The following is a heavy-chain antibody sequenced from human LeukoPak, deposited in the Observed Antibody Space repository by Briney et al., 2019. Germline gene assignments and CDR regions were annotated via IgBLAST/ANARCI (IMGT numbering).Heavy chain of an antibody. CDR1: GYSITSGYY. CDR3: ARDPVAPYGDYVGGSSP. V-gene: IGHV4-38-2*02. Sequence: KSSETLSLTCTVSGYSITSGYYWGWIRQPPGKGLEWIGSIYHSGSTFYNPSLKSRVTISVDTSKNQFSLKLSSVTAADTAVYYCARDPVAPYGDYVGGSSPWGQGTMVTVSS. CDR2: IYHSGST. J-gene: IGHJ3*01. D-gene: IGHD4-17*01.